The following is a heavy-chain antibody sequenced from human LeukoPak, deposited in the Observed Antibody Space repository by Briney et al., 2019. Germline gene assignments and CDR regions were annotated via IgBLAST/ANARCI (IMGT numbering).Heavy chain of an antibody. V-gene: IGHV3-23*01. CDR2: ISGSGGST. Sequence: GGSLRLSCAASGFTFSSYAMSWVRQAPGKGLEWVSAISGSGGSTYYADSVKGRFTISRDNSKNTLYLQMNSLRADDTAVYYCASFPRYYYDSSGYYRDYWGQGTLVTVSS. J-gene: IGHJ4*02. CDR3: ASFPRYYYDSSGYYRDY. CDR1: GFTFSSYA. D-gene: IGHD3-22*01.